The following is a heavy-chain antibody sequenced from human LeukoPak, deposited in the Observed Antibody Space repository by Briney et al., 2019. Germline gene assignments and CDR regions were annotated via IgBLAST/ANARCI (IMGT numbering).Heavy chain of an antibody. CDR1: GGSTSSNY. J-gene: IGHJ3*02. D-gene: IGHD1-26*01. V-gene: IGHV4-4*07. CDR2: IYTSGST. CDR3: ARDVVGATTDAFDI. Sequence: SETLSLTCTASGGSTSSNYWSWIRQPAGKGLEWIGRIYTSGSTNYNPSLKSRVTMSVDTSKNQFSLKLSSVNAADTAVYYCARDVVGATTDAFDIWGQGTRVTVSP.